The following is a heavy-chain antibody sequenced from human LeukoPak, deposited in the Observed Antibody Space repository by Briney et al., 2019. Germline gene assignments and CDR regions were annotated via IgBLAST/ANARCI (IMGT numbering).Heavy chain of an antibody. CDR2: ISSSGSIM. D-gene: IGHD2-2*01. V-gene: IGHV3-11*04. Sequence: GGSLRLSCAASGFIFSDYYMSWIRQAPGKGLEWISYISSSGSIMYYVDSVKGRFTISRDNAKNSLYLQMNSLRAEDTAVYYCAGALGYCSRTSCLLDWFDPWGQGTLVTVSS. J-gene: IGHJ5*02. CDR3: AGALGYCSRTSCLLDWFDP. CDR1: GFIFSDYY.